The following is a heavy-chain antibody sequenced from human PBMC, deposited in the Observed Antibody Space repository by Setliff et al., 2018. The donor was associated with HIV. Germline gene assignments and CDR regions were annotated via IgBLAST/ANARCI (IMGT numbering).Heavy chain of an antibody. V-gene: IGHV1-46*01. CDR1: GYTFTGYY. Sequence: ASVKVSCKASGYTFTGYYMHWVRQAPGQGLEWMGIINPSGGSTTYAQKFQGRVTMTRDTSTSTVYMELSSLRPEDTAVYYCAKDRLNPQSNNWFDPWGQGTLVTVSS. CDR2: INPSGGST. D-gene: IGHD3-16*01. CDR3: AKDRLNPQSNNWFDP. J-gene: IGHJ5*02.